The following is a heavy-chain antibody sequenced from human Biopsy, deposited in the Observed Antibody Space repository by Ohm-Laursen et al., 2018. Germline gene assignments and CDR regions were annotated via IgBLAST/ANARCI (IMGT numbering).Heavy chain of an antibody. Sequence: GTLFLTCIVSGGSFTGHYWSWIRQPPGEGLEWIGHISYTGYTSYNASLKSRVTISVDTSRNHFSLRLSSLTAADTAVYYCARGSNDFGGLYFPRWGQGTLLTVSS. CDR2: ISYTGYT. V-gene: IGHV4-59*11. J-gene: IGHJ4*02. CDR1: GGSFTGHY. D-gene: IGHD4-23*01. CDR3: ARGSNDFGGLYFPR.